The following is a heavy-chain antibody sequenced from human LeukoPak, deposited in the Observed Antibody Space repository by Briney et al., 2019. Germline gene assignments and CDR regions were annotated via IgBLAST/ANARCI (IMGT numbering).Heavy chain of an antibody. CDR2: IYYSGST. CDR3: ARHYGP. Sequence: SETLSLTCIVSGGSISSYYWGWIRQPPGKRLEWIGSIYYSGSTYYNPSLKSRVTISVDTSKNQFSLKLNSVTATDTAVYYCARHYGPWGQGTLVTVSS. D-gene: IGHD3-10*01. CDR1: GGSISSYY. J-gene: IGHJ4*02. V-gene: IGHV4-39*01.